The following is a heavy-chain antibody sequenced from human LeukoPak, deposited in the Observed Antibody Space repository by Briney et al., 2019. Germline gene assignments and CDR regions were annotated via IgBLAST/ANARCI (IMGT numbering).Heavy chain of an antibody. CDR1: GGTFSSYA. CDR3: ASPTVTNYYYYGMDV. Sequence: SVKVSCKASGGTFSSYAISWVRQAPGQGLEWMGRIIPILGIANYAQKFQGRVTITADKSTSTAYMELSSLRSEDTAVYYCASPTVTNYYYYGMDVWGQGTTVTVSS. V-gene: IGHV1-69*04. J-gene: IGHJ6*02. CDR2: IIPILGIA. D-gene: IGHD4-17*01.